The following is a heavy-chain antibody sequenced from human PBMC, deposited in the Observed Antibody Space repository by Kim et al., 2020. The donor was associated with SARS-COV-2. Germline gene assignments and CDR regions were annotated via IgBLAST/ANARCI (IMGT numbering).Heavy chain of an antibody. D-gene: IGHD2-21*02. Sequence: SETLSLTCTVSGVSINNYYWSWIRQPPGKGLEWIGYIYYSETTNYNPSLKSRVTISLDTSKNQFSLKLSSVTAADTAVYYCVRIGDFSLKDWGQGTLVTVSS. V-gene: IGHV4-59*13. CDR1: GVSINNYY. J-gene: IGHJ4*02. CDR2: IYYSETT. CDR3: VRIGDFSLKD.